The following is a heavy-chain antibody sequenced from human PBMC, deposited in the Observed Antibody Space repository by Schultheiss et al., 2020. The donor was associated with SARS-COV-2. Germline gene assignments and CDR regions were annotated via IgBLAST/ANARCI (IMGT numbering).Heavy chain of an antibody. J-gene: IGHJ6*02. CDR3: ARLVYAVEPGDYYYGMDV. Sequence: ASVKVSCKASGYTFTSYGISWVRQAPGQGLEWMGWMNPNSGNTGYAQKFQGRVTMTRNTSISTAYMELSSLRSEDTAVYYCARLVYAVEPGDYYYGMDVWGQGTTVTVSS. V-gene: IGHV1-8*02. CDR2: MNPNSGNT. CDR1: GYTFTSYG. D-gene: IGHD5/OR15-5a*01.